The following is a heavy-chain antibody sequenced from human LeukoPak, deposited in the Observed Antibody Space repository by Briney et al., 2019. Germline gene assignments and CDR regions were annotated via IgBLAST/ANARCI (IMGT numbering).Heavy chain of an antibody. CDR3: ARVGGCAHGDFES. J-gene: IGHJ4*02. CDR1: AFTIISYW. V-gene: IGHV3-74*01. D-gene: IGHD3-16*01. CDR2: INSDGRMT. Sequence: GGSLSLSCAAYAFTIISYWMHWHRQAPGKGLVWVSRINSDGRMTTYADSVKGRFTISRDNARTTVYLQTNSLSVEDTAVYNWARVGGCAHGDFESWGRGTLVTVSS.